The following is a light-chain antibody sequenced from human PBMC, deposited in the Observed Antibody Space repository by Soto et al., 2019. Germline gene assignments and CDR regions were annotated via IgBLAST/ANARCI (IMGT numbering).Light chain of an antibody. V-gene: IGLV1-44*01. CDR1: SSNIGSNT. J-gene: IGLJ2*01. CDR2: SKN. CDR3: AAWDDSLNGVV. Sequence: QYVLTQPPSASGTPGQRVTISCSGSSSNIGSNTVNWYQQLPGTAPKLLIYSKNQRPSGVPDRFSGSKSGTSASLAISGLQSEDEADYYCAAWDDSLNGVVFGGGTKLTVL.